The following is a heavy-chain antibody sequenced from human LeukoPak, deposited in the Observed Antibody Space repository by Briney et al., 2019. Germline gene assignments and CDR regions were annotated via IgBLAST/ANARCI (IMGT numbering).Heavy chain of an antibody. Sequence: GGSLRLSCTASGFTFSTYGMHWVRQAPGKGLEWVTLISYDGSTKYYSDSVKGRFTLSRDNSKNTLYLQMNSLTAEDTAMHYCVRSYHPGGWFDPWGQGTLVTVSS. CDR1: GFTFSTYG. CDR2: ISYDGSTK. CDR3: VRSYHPGGWFDP. D-gene: IGHD2-21*01. V-gene: IGHV3-30*03. J-gene: IGHJ5*02.